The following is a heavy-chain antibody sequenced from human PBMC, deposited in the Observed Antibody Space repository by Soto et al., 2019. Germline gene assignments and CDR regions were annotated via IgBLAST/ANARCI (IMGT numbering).Heavy chain of an antibody. Sequence: EVQLVESGGGLIQPGGSLRLSCAASGFAISSFYMSWVRQAPGKGLEWVSLIYSGDNTYYADSVRGRFTISRDNSKNTRYLQMSSLRAEDTAVYYCARDLGASGSSGYWGQGTLVTVS. CDR2: IYSGDNT. V-gene: IGHV3-53*01. CDR3: ARDLGASGSSGY. D-gene: IGHD1-26*01. CDR1: GFAISSFY. J-gene: IGHJ4*02.